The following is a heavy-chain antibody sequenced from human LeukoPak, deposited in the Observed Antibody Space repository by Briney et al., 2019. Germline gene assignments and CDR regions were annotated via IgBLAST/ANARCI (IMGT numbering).Heavy chain of an antibody. CDR3: ARGRSHYYDSSGYYAVGYFDY. J-gene: IGHJ4*02. CDR1: GGTFSSYA. D-gene: IGHD3-22*01. V-gene: IGHV1-69*01. CDR2: IIPIFGTA. Sequence: ASVKVSCKASGGTFSSYAISWVRQAPGQGLEWMGGIIPIFGTANYAQKFQGRVTITADESTGTAYMELSSLRSEDTAVYYCARGRSHYYDSSGYYAVGYFDYWGQGTLVTVSS.